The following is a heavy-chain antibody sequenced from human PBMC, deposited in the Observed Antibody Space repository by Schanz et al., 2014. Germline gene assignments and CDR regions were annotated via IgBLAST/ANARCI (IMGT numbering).Heavy chain of an antibody. V-gene: IGHV3-66*01. CDR1: GFSVGNKY. Sequence: EVQLVESGGGLVQPGGSLRLSCAASGFSVGNKYMNWVRQAPGKGLEWVSFIYIGGNTYYADSVKGRFTISRDNSKNTLFLQMSSLRVDDMAVYYCGRAGTGMAGWYFELWGHGTLVTVSS. J-gene: IGHJ2*01. CDR2: IYIGGNT. D-gene: IGHD5-18*01. CDR3: GRAGTGMAGWYFEL.